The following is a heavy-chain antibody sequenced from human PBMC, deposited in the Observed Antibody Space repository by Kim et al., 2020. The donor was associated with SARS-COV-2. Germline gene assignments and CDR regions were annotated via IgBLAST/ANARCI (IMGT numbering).Heavy chain of an antibody. V-gene: IGHV1-69*01. Sequence: FQGRVTITADESTSTAYMELSSLRSEDTAVYYCASYYYGSGSYFVKPFDYWGQGTLVTVSS. CDR3: ASYYYGSGSYFVKPFDY. D-gene: IGHD3-10*01. J-gene: IGHJ4*02.